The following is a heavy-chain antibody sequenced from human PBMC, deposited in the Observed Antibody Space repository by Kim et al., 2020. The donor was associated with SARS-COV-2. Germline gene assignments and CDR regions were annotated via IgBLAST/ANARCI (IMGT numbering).Heavy chain of an antibody. CDR2: ICSKAYGGTT. CDR3: TREEYDFWSGLAIDY. Sequence: GGSLRLSCTASGFTFGDYAMSWVRQAPGKGLEWVGFICSKAYGGTTEYVASVNGRFTISRDDSKSIAYLQMNSLKTEDTAVYYCTREEYDFWSGLAIDY. D-gene: IGHD3-3*01. V-gene: IGHV3-49*04. J-gene: IGHJ4*01. CDR1: GFTFGDYA.